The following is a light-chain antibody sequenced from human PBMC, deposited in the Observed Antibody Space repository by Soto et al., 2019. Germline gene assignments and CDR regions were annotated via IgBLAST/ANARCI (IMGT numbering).Light chain of an antibody. V-gene: IGKV1-27*01. Sequence: DIQMTQSPASLSSSVGDSVTITCRASQGITDYLDWYQQKPGQVPNLLIYAASTLQSGVPSRFSGSGSGKDFTLTITGLQPEEVATYYCQNYNSAPWTFGQGTKVEI. J-gene: IGKJ1*01. CDR2: AAS. CDR3: QNYNSAPWT. CDR1: QGITDY.